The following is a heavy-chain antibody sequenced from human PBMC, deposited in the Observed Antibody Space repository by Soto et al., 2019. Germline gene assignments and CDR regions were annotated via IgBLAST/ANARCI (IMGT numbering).Heavy chain of an antibody. CDR2: IRSKAYGGTT. CDR3: TRVRTRQLRGRLFDY. CDR1: GFTFGDYA. Sequence: GGSLRLSCTASGFTFGDYAMSWFRQAPGKGLGWVGFIRSKAYGGTTEYAASVKGRFTISRDDSKSIAYLQMNSLKTEDTAVYYCTRVRTRQLRGRLFDYWGQGTLVTVSS. D-gene: IGHD2-2*01. J-gene: IGHJ5*01. V-gene: IGHV3-49*03.